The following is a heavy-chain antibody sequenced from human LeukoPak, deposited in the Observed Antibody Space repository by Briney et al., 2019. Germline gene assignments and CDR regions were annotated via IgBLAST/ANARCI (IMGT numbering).Heavy chain of an antibody. D-gene: IGHD4-17*01. CDR2: ISGSGGST. J-gene: IGHJ6*03. V-gene: IGHV3-23*01. CDR1: GYTFSSYA. CDR3: ANGGDYGDYYYYYYMDV. Sequence: PGGSLRLSCAASGYTFSSYAMSWVRQAPGKGLEWVSAISGSGGSTYYADSVKGRFTISRDNSKNTLYLQMNSLRAEDTAVYYCANGGDYGDYYYYYYMDVWGKGTTVTVSS.